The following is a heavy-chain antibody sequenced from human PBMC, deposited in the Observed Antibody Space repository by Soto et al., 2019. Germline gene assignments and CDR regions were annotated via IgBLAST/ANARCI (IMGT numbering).Heavy chain of an antibody. J-gene: IGHJ6*03. D-gene: IGHD4-4*01. V-gene: IGHV1-18*01. CDR2: ISGYNGNT. CDR1: GYTFRSYG. Sequence: ASVKVSCKASGYTFRSYGISWVRQAPGQGLEWMGWISGYNGNTHYSQKFQGKVTMTTDTSTSTAYMELRYLRSDDTAVYYCAKADSNYAGRFSYYYMDVWGTGTMVTVSS. CDR3: AKADSNYAGRFSYYYMDV.